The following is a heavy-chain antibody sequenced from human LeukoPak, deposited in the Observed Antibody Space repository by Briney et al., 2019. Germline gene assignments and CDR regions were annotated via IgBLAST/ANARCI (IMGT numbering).Heavy chain of an antibody. J-gene: IGHJ4*02. D-gene: IGHD1-26*01. CDR2: IYTSGST. CDR1: GGSISSYY. CDR3: ARQTVGAFDY. Sequence: SETLSLTCTVSGGSISSYYWTWIRQPAGKGLEWIGRIYTSGSTNYNPSLKSRVTMSISTSKNQFSLKLTSVTAADTAVYYCARQTVGAFDYWGQGSLVTVSS. V-gene: IGHV4-4*07.